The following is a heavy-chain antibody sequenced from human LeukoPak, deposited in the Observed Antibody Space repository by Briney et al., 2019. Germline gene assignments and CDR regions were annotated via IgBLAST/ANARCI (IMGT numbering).Heavy chain of an antibody. Sequence: GGSLRLSCAASGFTFSSYAMHWVRQAPGKGLEWVAVIWYDGSNKYYADSVKGRFTISRDNSKNTLYLQMNSLRAEDTAVYYCARDSRRVAGTFVYGMDVWGQGTTVTVSS. V-gene: IGHV3-33*08. CDR2: IWYDGSNK. J-gene: IGHJ6*02. CDR1: GFTFSSYA. D-gene: IGHD6-19*01. CDR3: ARDSRRVAGTFVYGMDV.